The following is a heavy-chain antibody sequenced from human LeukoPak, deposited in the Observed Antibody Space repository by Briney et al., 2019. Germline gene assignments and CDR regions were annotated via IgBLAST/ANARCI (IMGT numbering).Heavy chain of an antibody. CDR2: INHSGST. CDR3: ARGGGPIAAAGTDY. CDR1: GGSFSGYC. D-gene: IGHD6-13*01. V-gene: IGHV4-34*01. Sequence: PSETLSLTCAVYGGSFSGYCWSWIRQPPGKGLEWIGEINHSGSTNYNPSLKSRVTISVDTSKNQFSLKLSSVTAADTAVYYCARGGGPIAAAGTDYWGQGTLVTVSS. J-gene: IGHJ4*02.